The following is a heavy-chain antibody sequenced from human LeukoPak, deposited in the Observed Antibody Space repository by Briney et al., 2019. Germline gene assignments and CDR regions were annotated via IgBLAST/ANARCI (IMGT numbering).Heavy chain of an antibody. Sequence: SETLSLTCTVSGGSISSYYWSWIRQPPGKGLEWIGYIYYSGSTYYNPSLKSRVTISVDTSKNQFSLKLSSVTAADTAVYYCAREWRYSSGWYEDYWGQGTLVTVSS. J-gene: IGHJ4*02. D-gene: IGHD6-19*01. V-gene: IGHV4-59*12. CDR2: IYYSGST. CDR3: AREWRYSSGWYEDY. CDR1: GGSISSYY.